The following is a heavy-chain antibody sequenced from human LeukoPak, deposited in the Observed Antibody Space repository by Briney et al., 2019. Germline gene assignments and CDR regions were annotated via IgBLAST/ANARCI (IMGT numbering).Heavy chain of an antibody. CDR2: IYYGGST. D-gene: IGHD3-9*01. CDR3: ARELRYFDH. V-gene: IGHV4-39*06. Sequence: PSETLSLTCTVSGGSISSSSYYWGWIRQPPGKGLEWIGSIYYGGSTYYNPSLKSRVTISVDTSKNQFTLKLSSVTAADTAVYYCARELRYFDHWGQGTLVTVSS. J-gene: IGHJ4*02. CDR1: GGSISSSSYY.